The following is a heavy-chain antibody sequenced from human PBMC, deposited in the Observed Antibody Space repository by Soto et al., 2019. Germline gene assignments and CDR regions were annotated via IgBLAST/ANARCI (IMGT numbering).Heavy chain of an antibody. CDR2: ISYDGGSK. Sequence: QVQLVESGGGVVQPGKSLRLSCAASGFTFSTYGIHWVRQAPGKGLEWVALISYDGGSKYYGDSVKGRFIISRDNSHNTVSLQMNSLRADDTAVYFCAKEQLAMTVVVADYFDSWGQGNWSPSPQ. V-gene: IGHV3-30*18. CDR1: GFTFSTYG. D-gene: IGHD3-22*01. CDR3: AKEQLAMTVVVADYFDS. J-gene: IGHJ4*02.